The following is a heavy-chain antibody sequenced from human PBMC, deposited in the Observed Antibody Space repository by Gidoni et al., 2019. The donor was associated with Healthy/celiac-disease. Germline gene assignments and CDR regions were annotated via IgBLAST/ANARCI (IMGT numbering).Heavy chain of an antibody. D-gene: IGHD4-17*01. V-gene: IGHV1-18*01. CDR3: ARDQADYGDYPGGYCFDY. J-gene: IGHJ4*02. CDR2: ISADNGNT. CDR1: GYTFTSYG. Sequence: QVQLVQSGAEVKKPGASVKVSCKASGYTFTSYGISWVRQAPGQGLEWMGWISADNGNTNYAQKLQGRVTMTTDTSTSTAYLELRSLRSDDTAVYYCARDQADYGDYPGGYCFDYWGQGTLVTVSS.